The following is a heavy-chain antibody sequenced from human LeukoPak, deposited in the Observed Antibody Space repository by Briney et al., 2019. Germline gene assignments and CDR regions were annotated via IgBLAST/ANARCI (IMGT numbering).Heavy chain of an antibody. CDR3: TRVGYTDEGIDY. V-gene: IGHV3-30-3*01. CDR1: GFTFRNYV. J-gene: IGHJ4*02. D-gene: IGHD5-24*01. CDR2: TSSDLNVK. Sequence: GGSLRLSCAASGFTFRNYVIHWVRQAPGKGLEWVAVTSSDLNVKLYADSVKGRFTISRDNAKNSLYLQMNSLRAEDTAIYYCTRVGYTDEGIDYWGQGTLVTVSS.